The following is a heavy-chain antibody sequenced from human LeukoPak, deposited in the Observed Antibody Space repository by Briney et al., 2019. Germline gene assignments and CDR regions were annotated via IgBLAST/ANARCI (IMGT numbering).Heavy chain of an antibody. Sequence: SETLSLNCSVYGGSISNYYWRWIRKPPGEVLGWRMNIHYGGSTNYNPSLKSRVTISVDTSKNHYSLQMSPVTAADTAVYYCGGLTERWELNASDMTGART. CDR3: GGLTERWELNASDM. D-gene: IGHD1-26*01. CDR2: IHYGGST. J-gene: IGHJ3*02. CDR1: GGSISNYY. V-gene: IGHV4-59*01.